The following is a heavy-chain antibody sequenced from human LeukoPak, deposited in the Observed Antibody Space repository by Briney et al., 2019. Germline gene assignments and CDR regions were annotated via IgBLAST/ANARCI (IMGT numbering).Heavy chain of an antibody. J-gene: IGHJ4*02. CDR1: GGSISSSYY. Sequence: SETLSLTCAVSGGSISSSYYWSWIRQPPGKGLEWIGYIYYSGSTNYNPSLKGRVTISVDTSKNQFSLKLSSVTAADTAVYYCARHAAPGIAVAGSNYWGQGTLVTVSS. D-gene: IGHD6-19*01. CDR2: IYYSGST. V-gene: IGHV4-59*08. CDR3: ARHAAPGIAVAGSNY.